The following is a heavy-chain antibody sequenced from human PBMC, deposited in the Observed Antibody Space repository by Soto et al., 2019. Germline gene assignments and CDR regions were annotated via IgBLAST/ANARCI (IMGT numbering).Heavy chain of an antibody. D-gene: IGHD2-2*02. CDR1: AFTFSSYW. CDR2: IKPDGSEK. J-gene: IGHJ4*02. Sequence: EVQLVESGGGLVQPGGSLRLSCAASAFTFSSYWMTWVRQAPGKGLEWVANIKPDGSEKYYVDSVKGRFTISRDNAKNSLYLQMNSLRAEDTAAYYCARDRYCSSTSCYTPNDYWGQGTLVTVSS. CDR3: ARDRYCSSTSCYTPNDY. V-gene: IGHV3-7*01.